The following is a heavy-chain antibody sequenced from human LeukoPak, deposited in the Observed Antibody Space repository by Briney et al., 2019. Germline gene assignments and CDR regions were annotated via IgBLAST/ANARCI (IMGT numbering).Heavy chain of an antibody. CDR1: GFTFSSYS. CDR3: ARDWNGRGDPDTNDY. D-gene: IGHD3-3*01. J-gene: IGHJ4*02. V-gene: IGHV3-21*01. CDR2: ISSSSSYI. Sequence: GGSMRLSCAASGFTFSSYSMNWVRQAPGKGLGWVSSISSSSSYIYYADSVKGRFTISRDNAKNSLYLQMNSLRAEDTAVYYCARDWNGRGDPDTNDYWGQGTLVTVSS.